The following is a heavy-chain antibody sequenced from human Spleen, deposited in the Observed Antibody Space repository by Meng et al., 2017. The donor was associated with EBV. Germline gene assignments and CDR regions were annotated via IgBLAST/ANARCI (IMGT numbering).Heavy chain of an antibody. J-gene: IGHJ4*02. Sequence: QLRLQDEGPGRVKPSEPLSLSLTVSGGSISSNRYFWGWIRQPPGKGLEWIGDIYSGTTSYNPSLKSRVTISVDTSKKQLSLKLSSATAADTAMYYCARRPWGLYYYFDSWGQGTLVTVSS. CDR3: ARRPWGLYYYFDS. CDR1: GGSISSNRYF. V-gene: IGHV4-39*07. D-gene: IGHD1-26*01. CDR2: IYSGTT.